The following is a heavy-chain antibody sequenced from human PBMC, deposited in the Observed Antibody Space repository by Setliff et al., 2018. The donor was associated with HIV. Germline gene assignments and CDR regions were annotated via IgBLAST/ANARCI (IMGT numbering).Heavy chain of an antibody. CDR3: ARGALGPTVTSYYYYYMDV. V-gene: IGHV4-59*01. J-gene: IGHJ6*03. CDR2: IYYSGST. D-gene: IGHD4-17*01. CDR1: GGSISSYY. Sequence: PSETLSLTCTVSGGSISSYYWSWIRQPPGKGLEWIGYIYYSGSTNYNPSLKSRVTTSVDTSKNQFSLKLSSVTAADTAVYYCARGALGPTVTSYYYYYMDVWGKGTTVTVSS.